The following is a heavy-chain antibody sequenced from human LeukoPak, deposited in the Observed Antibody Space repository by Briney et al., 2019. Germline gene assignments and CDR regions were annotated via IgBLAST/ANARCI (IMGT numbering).Heavy chain of an antibody. CDR3: AADRNNRSWYYY. CDR2: SDKSGST. Sequence: SETLSLTCTVSGGSISSYYWSWIRQPPGMGPEWIGYSDKSGSTNYNPSLKSRVTISVDTSTNQFSLRLSSVTAADTAVYYCAADRNNRSWYYYWGQGILVTVSS. J-gene: IGHJ4*02. CDR1: GGSISSYY. V-gene: IGHV4-59*08. D-gene: IGHD2/OR15-2a*01.